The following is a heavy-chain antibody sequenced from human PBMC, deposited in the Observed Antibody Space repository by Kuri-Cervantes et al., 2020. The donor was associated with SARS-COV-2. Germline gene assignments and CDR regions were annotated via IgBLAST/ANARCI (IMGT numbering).Heavy chain of an antibody. J-gene: IGHJ4*02. CDR2: ISSSGSTI. D-gene: IGHD3-9*01. Sequence: GESLKISCAASGFTFSDYYMSWIRQAPGKGLEWVSYISSSGSTIYYADSVKGRFTISRDNAKNSLYLQMNSLRAEDTAVYYCARDDNTPRYYDILTGHYRGSFDYWGQGTLVTVSS. CDR3: ARDDNTPRYYDILTGHYRGSFDY. CDR1: GFTFSDYY. V-gene: IGHV3-11*04.